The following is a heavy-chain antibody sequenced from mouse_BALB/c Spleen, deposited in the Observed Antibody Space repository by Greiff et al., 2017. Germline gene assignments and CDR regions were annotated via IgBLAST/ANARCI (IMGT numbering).Heavy chain of an antibody. CDR2: IDSSDSYT. V-gene: IGHV1-69*02. Sequence: VQLQQPGAELVKPGASVKLSCKASGYTFTSYWMHWVKQRPGQGLEWIGEIDSSDSYTNYNQKFKGKATLTVDKSSSTAYMQLSSLTSEDSAVYYCARSRNPYYAMDYWGQGTSVTVSS. CDR3: ARSRNPYYAMDY. CDR1: GYTFTSYW. J-gene: IGHJ4*01.